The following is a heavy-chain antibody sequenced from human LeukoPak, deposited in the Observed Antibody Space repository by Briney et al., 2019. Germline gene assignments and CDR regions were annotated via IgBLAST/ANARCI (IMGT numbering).Heavy chain of an antibody. CDR3: AKDGHCPDVCTTKIVVAGYVDF. D-gene: IGHD6-19*01. CDR1: GFTFTTDS. J-gene: IGHJ4*02. CDR2: IRAEGDAL. Sequence: PGGSLRLSCRASGFTFTTDSMNWLRQAPGEGLGWVSLIRAEGDALYYAGSVKDRFTITRDNSKNKLYLQMNSLRAEDTAIYYCAKDGHCPDVCTTKIVVAGYVDFWGQGTLVTVSS. V-gene: IGHV3-23*01.